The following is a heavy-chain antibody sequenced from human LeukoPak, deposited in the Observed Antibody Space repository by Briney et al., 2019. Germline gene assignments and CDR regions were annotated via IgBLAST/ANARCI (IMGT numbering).Heavy chain of an antibody. CDR3: ARQSLYCGGDCYSARY. Sequence: GESLRISCKGFGYSFTSYWIGWVRQMPGKGLEWMGIIYPGDSDTRYSPSFQGQVTISADKSISTAYLQWSSLKASDTAMYYCARQSLYCGGDCYSARYWGQGTLVTVSS. D-gene: IGHD2-21*01. J-gene: IGHJ4*02. V-gene: IGHV5-51*01. CDR1: GYSFTSYW. CDR2: IYPGDSDT.